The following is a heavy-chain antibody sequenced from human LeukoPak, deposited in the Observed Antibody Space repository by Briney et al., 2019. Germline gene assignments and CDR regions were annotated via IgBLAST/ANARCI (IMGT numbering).Heavy chain of an antibody. D-gene: IGHD1-1*01. CDR3: ANHLPWNSLDY. CDR2: IKEDGGLI. Sequence: PGGSLRLSCAASGFTFSRYWMTWVRQAPGKGLEWVANIKEDGGLIHYVDSVKGRFTISRDNAKNSLYLQMDSLRADDTGVYYCANHLPWNSLDYWGQGTLVTVSS. CDR1: GFTFSRYW. J-gene: IGHJ4*02. V-gene: IGHV3-7*01.